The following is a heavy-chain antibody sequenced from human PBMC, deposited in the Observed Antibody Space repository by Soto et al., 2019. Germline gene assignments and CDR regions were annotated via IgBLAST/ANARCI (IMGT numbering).Heavy chain of an antibody. CDR3: TTDPPRYCSSTSYHLGY. V-gene: IGHV3-15*07. CDR1: GFTFTNAW. Sequence: EVQLVESGGGLVKPGGSLRLSCTASGFTFTNAWMNWVRQTPGKGLEWVGRVKSKSDGGTMEYAAPVKGRFSISRDDSKNMVYLPMNGLKTEDTAVYYCTTDPPRYCSSTSYHLGYWGQGTLVSVSS. D-gene: IGHD2-2*01. CDR2: VKSKSDGGTM. J-gene: IGHJ4*02.